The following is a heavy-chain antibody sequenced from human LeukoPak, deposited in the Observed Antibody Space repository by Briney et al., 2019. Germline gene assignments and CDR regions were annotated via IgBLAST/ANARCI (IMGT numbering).Heavy chain of an antibody. CDR3: AKGGKGFPLGLRFDS. D-gene: IGHD2-21*01. V-gene: IGHV4-59*01. CDR1: GGSFTGYY. CDR2: IYYSGST. J-gene: IGHJ4*02. Sequence: PSETLSLTSAVYGGSFTGYYWSWIRQPPGKGLEWIGYIYYSGSTNYNPSLKSRVAISVDTSKNQFALKLTSLTAADSAVYYCAKGGKGFPLGLRFDSGGQGTLVSVSS.